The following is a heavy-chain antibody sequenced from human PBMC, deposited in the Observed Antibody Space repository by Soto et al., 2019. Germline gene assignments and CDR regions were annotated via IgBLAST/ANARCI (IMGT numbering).Heavy chain of an antibody. CDR2: ISYDGSNK. Sequence: QVQLVESGGGVVQPGRSLRLSCAASGFTFSSYGMHWVRQAPGKGLEWVAVISYDGSNKYYADSVKGRFTISRDNSKNALYLQMNSLRAEDTAVYYCAKVWGRKALAAVDPWGQGTLVTVSS. J-gene: IGHJ5*02. V-gene: IGHV3-30*18. CDR3: AKVWGRKALAAVDP. D-gene: IGHD7-27*01. CDR1: GFTFSSYG.